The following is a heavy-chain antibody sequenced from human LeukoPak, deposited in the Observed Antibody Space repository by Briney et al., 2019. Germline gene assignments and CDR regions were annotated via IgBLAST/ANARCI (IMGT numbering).Heavy chain of an antibody. Sequence: ASVKVSCKTSGYTFTGYYMHWVRRAPGQGLEWMGWINPTSGGTNYAQKFQGRVTMTRDTSISTAYMELSRLRSDDTAVYYCARVWYYYDSSGILTLYFDYWGQGTLVTVSS. CDR1: GYTFTGYY. D-gene: IGHD3-22*01. V-gene: IGHV1-2*02. CDR3: ARVWYYYDSSGILTLYFDY. J-gene: IGHJ4*02. CDR2: INPTSGGT.